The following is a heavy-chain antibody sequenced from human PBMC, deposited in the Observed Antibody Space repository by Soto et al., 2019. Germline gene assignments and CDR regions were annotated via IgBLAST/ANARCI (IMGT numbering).Heavy chain of an antibody. CDR1: RYTLTSYY. Sequence: SVKLSWKAFRYTLTSYYLNWVRQATGQGLEWMGWMNPNSGNTGYAQKFQGRVTMTRNTSISTAYMELSSLRSEDTAVYYCARGEIAATITWGQGILVTVSS. CDR2: MNPNSGNT. D-gene: IGHD2-15*01. J-gene: IGHJ4*02. CDR3: ARGEIAATIT. V-gene: IGHV1-8*01.